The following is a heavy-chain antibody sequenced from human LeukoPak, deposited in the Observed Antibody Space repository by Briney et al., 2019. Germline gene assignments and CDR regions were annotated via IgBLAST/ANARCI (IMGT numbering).Heavy chain of an antibody. CDR2: IYHSGSA. CDR3: ARDVGTALVTGDY. Sequence: PSGTLSLTCGVSGGSTSSNNWWSWVRQPPGQGLEWIGEIYHSGSANYNPSLKSRVTISVDKSKNQLSLKLISVTAADTAVYYCARDVGTALVTGDYWGQGTLVTVSS. J-gene: IGHJ4*02. CDR1: GGSTSSNNW. D-gene: IGHD5-18*01. V-gene: IGHV4-4*02.